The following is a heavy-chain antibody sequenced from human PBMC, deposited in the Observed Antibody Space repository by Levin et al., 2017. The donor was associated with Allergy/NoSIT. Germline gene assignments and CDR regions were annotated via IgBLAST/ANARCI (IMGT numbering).Heavy chain of an antibody. D-gene: IGHD3-22*01. V-gene: IGHV1-69*04. Sequence: SVKVSCKASGGTFSSYAISWVRQAPGQGLEWMGRIIPILGIANYAQKFQGRVTITADKSTSTAYMELSSLRSEDTAVYYCTYYYDSSGRPDYYFDYWGQGTLVTVSS. CDR1: GGTFSSYA. J-gene: IGHJ4*02. CDR2: IIPILGIA. CDR3: TYYYDSSGRPDYYFDY.